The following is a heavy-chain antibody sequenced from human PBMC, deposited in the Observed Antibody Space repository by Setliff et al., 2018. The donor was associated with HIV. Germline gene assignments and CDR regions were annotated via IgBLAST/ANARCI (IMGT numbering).Heavy chain of an antibody. CDR1: GDSISSSSYY. CDR3: ARTLGSGTFRYYFDY. CDR2: IYYSGST. D-gene: IGHD3-10*01. Sequence: KPSETLSLTCTVSGDSISSSSYYWGWIRQPPGKGLEWIGSIYYSGSTHYNPSLQSRVTVSVDTSKNQFSLNLSSVTAAGTAVYYCARTLGSGTFRYYFDYWGQGTLVTVSS. V-gene: IGHV4-39*01. J-gene: IGHJ4*02.